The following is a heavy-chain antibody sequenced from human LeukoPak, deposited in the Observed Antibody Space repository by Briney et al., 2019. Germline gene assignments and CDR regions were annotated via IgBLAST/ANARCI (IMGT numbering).Heavy chain of an antibody. V-gene: IGHV1-46*01. Sequence: ASVKVSCKASGYTFTSNYIHWVRQAPGQGLEWMGMIYPRDGSTSYAQKFQGRVAVTRDTSTSTVHMELSGLRSEDTAVYYCARDQEGFDYWGQGTLVAVSS. CDR3: ARDQEGFDY. CDR2: IYPRDGST. CDR1: GYTFTSNY. J-gene: IGHJ4*02.